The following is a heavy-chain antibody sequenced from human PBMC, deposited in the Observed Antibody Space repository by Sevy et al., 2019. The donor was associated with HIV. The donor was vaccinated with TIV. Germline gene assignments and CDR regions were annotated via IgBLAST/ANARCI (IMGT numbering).Heavy chain of an antibody. Sequence: ASVKVSCKASGYTFTSYGITWVRQAPGQGLEWMGWISTYNGNTNYAQNLQGRVTMTTDTSKSTAYMELRSVRSDDTAGYFCAGGGEDFWRRVDYWGQGTLVTVSS. V-gene: IGHV1-18*01. J-gene: IGHJ4*02. CDR3: AGGGEDFWRRVDY. CDR1: GYTFTSYG. D-gene: IGHD3-3*01. CDR2: ISTYNGNT.